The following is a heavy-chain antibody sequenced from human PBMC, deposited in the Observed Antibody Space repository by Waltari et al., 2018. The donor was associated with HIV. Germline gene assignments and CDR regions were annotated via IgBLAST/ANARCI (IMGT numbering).Heavy chain of an antibody. J-gene: IGHJ4*02. CDR3: ARDGLRYSGTFYSDY. D-gene: IGHD1-26*01. CDR1: GSSFLSYG. Sequence: QVHLVQSGAEMKKPGASVKVSCKASGSSFLSYGISWVRQAPGHGLEWMGWISTYNANTNYEQSLQGRVTMTTDTSTTTAYMELRSLTSDDTAVYYCARDGLRYSGTFYSDYWGQGTLVTVSS. CDR2: ISTYNANT. V-gene: IGHV1-18*01.